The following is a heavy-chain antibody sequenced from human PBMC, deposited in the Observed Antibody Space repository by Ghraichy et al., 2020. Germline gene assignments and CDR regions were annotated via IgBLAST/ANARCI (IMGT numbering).Heavy chain of an antibody. CDR1: GFTFSSYA. CDR2: ISYDGSNK. J-gene: IGHJ4*02. D-gene: IGHD2-21*02. Sequence: GGSLRLSCAASGFTFSSYAMHWVRQAPGKGLEWVAVISYDGSNKYYADSVKGRFTISRDNSKNTLYLQMNSLRAEDTAVYYCASVPILHWGQGTLVTVSS. CDR3: ASVPILH. V-gene: IGHV3-30*04.